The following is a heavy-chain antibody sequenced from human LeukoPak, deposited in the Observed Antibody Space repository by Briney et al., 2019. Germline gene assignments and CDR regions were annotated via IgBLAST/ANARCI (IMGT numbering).Heavy chain of an antibody. V-gene: IGHV4-59*01. Sequence: KPSETPSLTCTVSGGSINNDYWSWIRQPPGKGLEWPGYIKYNGYTNYNPSLKSRVTMSIDASKKQFSLKLSSVTAADTAVYYCARSKMLLREGFDYWGQGTLVTVSS. CDR2: IKYNGYT. J-gene: IGHJ4*02. CDR1: GGSINNDY. D-gene: IGHD3-16*01. CDR3: ARSKMLLREGFDY.